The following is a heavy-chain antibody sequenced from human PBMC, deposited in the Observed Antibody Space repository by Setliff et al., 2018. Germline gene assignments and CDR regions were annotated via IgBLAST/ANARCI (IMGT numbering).Heavy chain of an antibody. CDR3: ARAVDSSGYFPFWYFDL. CDR2: LHTSGST. D-gene: IGHD3-22*01. V-gene: IGHV4-61*02. Sequence: LSLTCAVSGGSISSGSYYWSWIRQPAGKGLEWVGRLHTSGSTNYNPSLKGRVTISVDTSKNQFSLNLSSVTAADTAVYFCARAVDSSGYFPFWYFDLWGRGTLVTSPQ. CDR1: GGSISSGSYY. J-gene: IGHJ2*01.